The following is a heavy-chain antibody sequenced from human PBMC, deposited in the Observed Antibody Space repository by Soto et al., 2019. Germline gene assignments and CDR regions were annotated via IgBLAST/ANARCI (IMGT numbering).Heavy chain of an antibody. CDR2: ISDDGDKR. Sequence: GGSLRLSCVGSGFTFSNYGMHWVRQPPGKGLEWVALISDDGDKRYYADSVRGRLIISRDNSKVTLYLQMNSLGPDDTAVYFCAKARVRIVGANSFDYWGQGTPVTVSS. D-gene: IGHD1-26*01. CDR1: GFTFSNYG. V-gene: IGHV3-30*18. CDR3: AKARVRIVGANSFDY. J-gene: IGHJ4*02.